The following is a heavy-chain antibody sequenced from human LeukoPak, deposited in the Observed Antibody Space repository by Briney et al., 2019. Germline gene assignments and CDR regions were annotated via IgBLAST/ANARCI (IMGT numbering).Heavy chain of an antibody. J-gene: IGHJ6*03. V-gene: IGHV5-51*01. D-gene: IGHD3-10*01. Sequence: GESLNISCKGSGYSFTNYWIGWVRQMPGKGLEWMGIIYPGDSDTRYSPSFQGQVTISADKSISTAYLQWSSLKASDTAMYYCARFKVRDPYYMDVWGKGTTVTVSS. CDR3: ARFKVRDPYYMDV. CDR1: GYSFTNYW. CDR2: IYPGDSDT.